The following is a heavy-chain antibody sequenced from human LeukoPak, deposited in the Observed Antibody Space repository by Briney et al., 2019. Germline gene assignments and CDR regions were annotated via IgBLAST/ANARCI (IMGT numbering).Heavy chain of an antibody. Sequence: GGSLRLSCAASRFTFSSYGMHWVRQAPGKGLERVAYIQYDGSNEQYADSVKGRFNISRDSSKNILYLQMNSLRAEDTAVYYCAKDRCSNGVGCYYYYMDVWGKGTTVTISS. CDR2: IQYDGSNE. V-gene: IGHV3-30*02. CDR1: RFTFSSYG. CDR3: AKDRCSNGVGCYYYYMDV. D-gene: IGHD2-8*01. J-gene: IGHJ6*03.